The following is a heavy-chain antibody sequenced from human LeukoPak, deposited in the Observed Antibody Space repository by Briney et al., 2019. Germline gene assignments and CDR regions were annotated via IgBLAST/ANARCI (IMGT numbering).Heavy chain of an antibody. D-gene: IGHD1-26*01. J-gene: IGHJ4*02. CDR1: GGSIGSSNW. CDR2: IYHSGST. Sequence: NPSETLSLTCAVSGGSIGSSNWWSWVRQPPGKGLEWIGEIYHSGSTNYNPSLKSRVTISVDKSKNQFSLKLSSVTAADTAVYYCARVSGSYYGSDYWGQGTLVTVSS. CDR3: ARVSGSYYGSDY. V-gene: IGHV4-4*02.